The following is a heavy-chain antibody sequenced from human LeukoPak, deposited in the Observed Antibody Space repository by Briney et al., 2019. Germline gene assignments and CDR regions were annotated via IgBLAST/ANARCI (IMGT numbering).Heavy chain of an antibody. D-gene: IGHD3-22*01. CDR1: GGSFSGYY. V-gene: IGHV4-30-4*01. CDR3: ARDQYYDSSGARIFDY. J-gene: IGHJ4*02. Sequence: SETLSLTCAVYGGSFSGYYWSWIRQPPGKGLEWIGYIYYSGSTYYNPSLKSRVTISVDTSKNQFSLKLSSVTAADTAVYYCARDQYYDSSGARIFDYWGQGTLVTVSS. CDR2: IYYSGST.